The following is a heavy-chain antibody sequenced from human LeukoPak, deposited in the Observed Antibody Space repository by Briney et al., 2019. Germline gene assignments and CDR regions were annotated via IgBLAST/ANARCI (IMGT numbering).Heavy chain of an antibody. J-gene: IGHJ5*02. CDR2: IYYSGST. CDR3: ARDVITFGGVIVNNWFDP. Sequence: SETLSLTCTVSGGSINSGDYYWSWIRQPPGKGLEWIGYIYYSGSTNYNPSLKSRVTISVDTSKNQFSLKLSSVTAADTAVYYCARDVITFGGVIVNNWFDPWGQGTLVTVSS. CDR1: GGSINSGDYY. D-gene: IGHD3-16*02. V-gene: IGHV4-61*08.